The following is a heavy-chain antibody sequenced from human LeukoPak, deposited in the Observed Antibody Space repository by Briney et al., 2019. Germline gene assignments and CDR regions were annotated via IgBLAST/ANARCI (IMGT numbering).Heavy chain of an antibody. CDR1: GGSISSGGYS. CDR2: IYHSGST. CDR3: ARGGLELDY. J-gene: IGHJ4*02. V-gene: IGHV4-30-2*01. Sequence: SETLSLTCAVSGGSISSGGYSWCWIRQPPGKGLEWIGYIYHSGSTYYNPSLKSRVTISVDRSKNQFSLKLNSVTAADTAVYYCARGGLELDYWGKGTLVTVSS. D-gene: IGHD1-7*01.